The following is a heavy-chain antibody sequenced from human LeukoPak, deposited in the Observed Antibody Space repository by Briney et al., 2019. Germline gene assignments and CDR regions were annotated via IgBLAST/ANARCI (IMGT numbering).Heavy chain of an antibody. V-gene: IGHV3-23*01. CDR2: ISGGGDSI. CDR1: GLTFGSYA. J-gene: IGHJ4*02. D-gene: IGHD3-3*01. Sequence: GGSLRLSCAASGLTFGSYAMSWVRQAPGKGLEWISVISGGGDSIYHADSVKGRFIISRDNSKNTLYLQMNSLRAEDTAVYYCAKVPPIGVVXIXWDYWGQGTLVTVSS. CDR3: AKVPPIGVVXIXWDY.